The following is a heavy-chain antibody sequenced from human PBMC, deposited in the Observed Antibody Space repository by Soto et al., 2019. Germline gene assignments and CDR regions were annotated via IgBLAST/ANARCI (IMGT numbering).Heavy chain of an antibody. CDR3: AKASGSSSLLGFDC. J-gene: IGHJ4*02. CDR2: IGGSGGNT. CDR1: GFSFGASW. V-gene: IGHV3-23*01. D-gene: IGHD6-6*01. Sequence: GGSLRLSCAASGFSFGASWMAWVRQAPGKGLEWVSAIGGSGGNTYYADSVKGRFTISRDNSKDTLYLQMNSLRVEDTAVYHCAKASGSSSLLGFDCWGRGTLVTVSS.